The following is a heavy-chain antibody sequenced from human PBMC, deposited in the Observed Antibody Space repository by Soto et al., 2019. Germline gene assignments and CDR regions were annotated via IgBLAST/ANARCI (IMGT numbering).Heavy chain of an antibody. Sequence: QVQLQESGPGLVKPSETLSLTCTVSGGSISSYYWNWIRQPPGKGLEWIGYIYYSENTNYNPSLKSRVTISVDTSKNHFSLKLSSVTAADTAVYYCARNHAFDIWGQGTMVTVSS. V-gene: IGHV4-59*01. CDR1: GGSISSYY. J-gene: IGHJ3*02. CDR2: IYYSENT. CDR3: ARNHAFDI.